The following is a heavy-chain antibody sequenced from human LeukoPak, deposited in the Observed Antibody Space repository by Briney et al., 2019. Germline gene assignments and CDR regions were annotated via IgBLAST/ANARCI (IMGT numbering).Heavy chain of an antibody. Sequence: GGSLRLSCAASGFTFSSYWMSWVRQAPGKGLEWVANIKQDGSEKYYVDSVKGRFTISRDSSKNTLYLQMNSLRAEDTAVYYCAKAPKRFYDAFDIWGQGTMVTVSS. V-gene: IGHV3-7*03. CDR1: GFTFSSYW. CDR2: IKQDGSEK. CDR3: AKAPKRFYDAFDI. J-gene: IGHJ3*02. D-gene: IGHD3-3*01.